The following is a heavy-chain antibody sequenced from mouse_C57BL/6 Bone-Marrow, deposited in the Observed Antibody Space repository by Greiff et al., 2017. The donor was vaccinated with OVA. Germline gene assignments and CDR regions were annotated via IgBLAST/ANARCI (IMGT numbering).Heavy chain of an antibody. D-gene: IGHD1-1*01. V-gene: IGHV3-6*01. J-gene: IGHJ2*01. CDR3: ARATTVVGDYFDY. CDR2: ISYDGSN. Sequence: ESGPGLVKPSQSLSLTCSVSGYSITSGYYWNWIRQFPGNKLEWMGYISYDGSNNYNPSLKNRIPITRDTSKNQFFLKLNSVTTEDTATYYCARATTVVGDYFDYWGQGTTLTVSS. CDR1: GYSITSGYY.